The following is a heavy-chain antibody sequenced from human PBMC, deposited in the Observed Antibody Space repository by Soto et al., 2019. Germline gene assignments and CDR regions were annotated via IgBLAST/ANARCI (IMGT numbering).Heavy chain of an antibody. V-gene: IGHV3-64*01. CDR2: ITSNGGST. CDR1: GFTFSSYA. J-gene: IGHJ6*03. CDR3: AGSLQNQLLNGWFMDV. Sequence: EVQLVESGGGLVQPGGSLRLSCAASGFTFSSYAMHWVRQAPGKGLEYVSAITSNGGSTFYATSVKGRFTISRNNSENTLFRHMGSLRPEDMAAYYCAGSLQNQLLNGWFMDVWVKGTTVIVSS. D-gene: IGHD2-2*01.